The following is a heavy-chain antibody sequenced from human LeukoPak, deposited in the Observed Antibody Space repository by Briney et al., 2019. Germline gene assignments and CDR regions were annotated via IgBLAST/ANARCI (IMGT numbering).Heavy chain of an antibody. CDR3: ARDSGSYFHDAFDI. CDR2: INPNSGGT. V-gene: IGHV1-2*02. CDR1: GYTFTGYY. J-gene: IGHJ3*02. D-gene: IGHD1-26*01. Sequence: ASVKVSCKASGYTFTGYYMHWVRQAPGQGLEWMGWINPNSGGTKYAQNFQGRVTMTRDTSISTAYMELSRLTSDDTAVYYCARDSGSYFHDAFDIWGQGTMVTVSS.